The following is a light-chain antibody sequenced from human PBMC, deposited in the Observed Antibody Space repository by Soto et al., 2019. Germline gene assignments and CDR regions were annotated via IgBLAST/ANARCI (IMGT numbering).Light chain of an antibody. CDR2: DAS. J-gene: IGKJ5*01. CDR3: QQYGSSPFIT. Sequence: VLTQSPGILSLSPGGRATLSCRASQTVRNNYLAWYQQKPGQAPRLLIYDASSRATGIPDRFSGGGSGTDFTLTISRLEPEDFAVYYCQQYGSSPFITFGQGTRLEIK. V-gene: IGKV3-20*01. CDR1: QTVRNNY.